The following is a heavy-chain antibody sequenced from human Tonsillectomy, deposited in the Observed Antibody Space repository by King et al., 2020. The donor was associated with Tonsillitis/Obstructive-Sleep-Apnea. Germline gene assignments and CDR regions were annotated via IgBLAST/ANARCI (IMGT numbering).Heavy chain of an antibody. CDR2: TYYRSKWYN. CDR1: GDSVSSNSAA. CDR3: ARAVHSDYGGRTTPYYYYYYMDV. D-gene: IGHD4-23*01. J-gene: IGHJ6*03. V-gene: IGHV6-1*01. Sequence: VQLQQSGPGLVKPSQTLSLTCATSGDSVSSNSAAWNWIRQSPSRGLEWLGRTYYRSKWYNDYAVSVKSRITINPDTSKNQFSLQLNSVTPEDTAVYFCARAVHSDYGGRTTPYYYYYYMDVWGKGTTVTVSS.